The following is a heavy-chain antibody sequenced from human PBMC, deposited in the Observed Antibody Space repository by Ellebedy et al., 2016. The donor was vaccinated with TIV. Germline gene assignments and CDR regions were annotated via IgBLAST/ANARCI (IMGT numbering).Heavy chain of an antibody. J-gene: IGHJ5*02. CDR1: GGSFSGYY. Sequence: MPSETLSLTCAVYGGSFSGYYWSWIRQPPGKGLEWIGEINHSGSTNYNPSLKSRVTISVDTSKNQFSLKLSSVTAADTAVYYCARRRPRPYNWCDPWGQGTLVTVSS. CDR3: ARRRPRPYNWCDP. D-gene: IGHD6-6*01. CDR2: INHSGST. V-gene: IGHV4-34*01.